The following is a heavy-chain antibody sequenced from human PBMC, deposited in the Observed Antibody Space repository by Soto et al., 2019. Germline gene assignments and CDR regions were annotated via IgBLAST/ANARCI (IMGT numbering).Heavy chain of an antibody. J-gene: IGHJ6*02. D-gene: IGHD2-15*01. V-gene: IGHV1-3*01. CDR1: GYTFTSYA. CDR3: ARALGVVAAAPRFIRGMDV. Sequence: ASVKVSCKASGYTFTSYAMHWVRQAPGQRLEWMGWINAGNGNTKYSQKFQGRVTITRDTSASTAYMELGSLRSEDPAVYYCARALGVVAAAPRFIRGMDVWGQGTTVTVSS. CDR2: INAGNGNT.